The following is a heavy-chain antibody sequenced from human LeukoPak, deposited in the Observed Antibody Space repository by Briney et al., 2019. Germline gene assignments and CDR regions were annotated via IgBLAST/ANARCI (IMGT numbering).Heavy chain of an antibody. Sequence: KPSETLSLTCTVSGGSISSYYWSWIRQPPGKGLGWIGCIYYSGSTNYNPSLKSRVTISVDTSKNQFSLKLSSVTAADTAVYSCARHVGYSSGFDYWGQGTLVTVSS. D-gene: IGHD5-18*01. CDR1: GGSISSYY. V-gene: IGHV4-59*08. J-gene: IGHJ4*02. CDR2: IYYSGST. CDR3: ARHVGYSSGFDY.